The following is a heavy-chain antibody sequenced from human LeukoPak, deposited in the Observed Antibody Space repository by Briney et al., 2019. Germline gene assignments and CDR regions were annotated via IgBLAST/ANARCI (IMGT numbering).Heavy chain of an antibody. CDR2: TYYRSKWYN. D-gene: IGHD3-16*01. CDR3: AGALGAEGWFDP. CDR1: GDSVSSNSAA. Sequence: SQTLSLTCAISGDSVSSNSAAWNWIRQSPSRGLEWLGRTYYRSKWYNDYAVSVKSRITINPDTSNNQFSLQLNSVTPEDTAVYYCAGALGAEGWFDPWGQGTLVTVSS. J-gene: IGHJ5*02. V-gene: IGHV6-1*01.